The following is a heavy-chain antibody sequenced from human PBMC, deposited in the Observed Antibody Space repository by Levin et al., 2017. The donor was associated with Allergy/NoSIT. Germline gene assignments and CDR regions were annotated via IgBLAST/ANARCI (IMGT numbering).Heavy chain of an antibody. D-gene: IGHD6-19*01. Sequence: SETLSLTCTVSGGSISSFSYYWGWIRQPPGKGLEWIGSIYYRGSTYYNPSLKSRVTISIDTSKNQFSLKLSSVTAADTAVYYCARVGAQWPYYYFDVWGQGTLVTVSS. CDR3: ARVGAQWPYYYFDV. V-gene: IGHV4-39*07. CDR1: GGSISSFSYY. CDR2: IYYRGST. J-gene: IGHJ4*02.